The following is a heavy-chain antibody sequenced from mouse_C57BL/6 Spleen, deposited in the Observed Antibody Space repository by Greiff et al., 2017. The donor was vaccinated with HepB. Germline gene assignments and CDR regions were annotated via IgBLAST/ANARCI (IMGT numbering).Heavy chain of an antibody. CDR1: GYAFSSSW. CDR3: VRGFSYYSYAMDY. Sequence: VQLQQSGPELVKPGASVKISCKASGYAFSSSWMNWVKQRPGKGLEWIGRIYPGDGDTNYNGKFKGKATLTADKSSSTAYMQLSSLTSEDSAVYFCVRGFSYYSYAMDYWGQGTSVTVSS. J-gene: IGHJ4*01. V-gene: IGHV1-82*01. CDR2: IYPGDGDT. D-gene: IGHD2-12*01.